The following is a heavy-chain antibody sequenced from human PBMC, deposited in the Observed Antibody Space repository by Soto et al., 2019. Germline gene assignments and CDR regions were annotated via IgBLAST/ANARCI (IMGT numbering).Heavy chain of an antibody. Sequence: QVQLVQSGAEVRKPGASVKVSCRASGYSFKSYDINWVRQAPGQGLAWVGWISTYNGNTNYAQKFQGRVTMTTDTSANTAYMELRSLRSDDTAMYYCARYGYSSGWYLGTGMDVWGQGTPVTVSS. CDR2: ISTYNGNT. V-gene: IGHV1-18*01. CDR3: ARYGYSSGWYLGTGMDV. CDR1: GYSFKSYD. D-gene: IGHD6-19*01. J-gene: IGHJ6*02.